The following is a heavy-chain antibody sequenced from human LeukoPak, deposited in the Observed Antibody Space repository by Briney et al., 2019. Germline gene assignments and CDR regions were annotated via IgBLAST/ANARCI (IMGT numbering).Heavy chain of an antibody. J-gene: IGHJ4*02. V-gene: IGHV3-48*04. CDR2: ISSSSSTI. D-gene: IGHD3-16*01. CDR1: GFTFSSYS. CDR3: ARDRGLRGNAFDY. Sequence: GGSLRLSCAASGFTFSSYSMTWVRQAPGKGLEWVSYISSSSSTIYCADSVKGRFTISRDNAKNSLYLQMNSLRAEDTAVYYCARDRGLRGNAFDYWGQGTLVTVSS.